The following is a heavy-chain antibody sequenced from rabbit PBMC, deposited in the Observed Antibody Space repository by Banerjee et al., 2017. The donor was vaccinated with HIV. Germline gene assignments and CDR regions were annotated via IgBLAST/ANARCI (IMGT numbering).Heavy chain of an antibody. CDR3: ARDLAGVIGWNFNL. J-gene: IGHJ4*01. D-gene: IGHD4-1*01. V-gene: IGHV1S45*01. CDR2: IITSSGST. CDR1: GFDLSSYHY. Sequence: QEQLVESGGGLVQPGASLTLPCTASGFDLSSYHYMCWVRQAPGKGLESVACIITSSGSTWYASWVKGRFTISKTSSTTVTLQMTSLTAADTATYFCARDLAGVIGWNFNLWGQGTLVTVS.